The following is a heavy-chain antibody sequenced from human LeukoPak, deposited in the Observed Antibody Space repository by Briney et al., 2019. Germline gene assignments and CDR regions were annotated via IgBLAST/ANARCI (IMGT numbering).Heavy chain of an antibody. CDR1: GGTFSSYA. J-gene: IGHJ4*02. V-gene: IGHV1-69*04. CDR2: IIPILGIA. CDR3: ARVPTVVTDYFDY. Sequence: SVKVSCKASGGTFSSYAISWVRQAPGQGLEWMGRIIPILGIANYAQKFQGRVTITRNTSISTAYMELSSLRSEDTAVYYCARVPTVVTDYFDYWGQGTLVTVSS. D-gene: IGHD4-23*01.